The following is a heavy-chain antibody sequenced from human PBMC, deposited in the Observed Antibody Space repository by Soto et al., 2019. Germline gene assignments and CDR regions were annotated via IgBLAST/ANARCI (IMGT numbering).Heavy chain of an antibody. Sequence: EVQLLESGGGLVQPGGSLRLSCAASGFTFINYAMSWVRQAPGKGLEWVSTISGGGGSTYYADSVKGRFTISRDNSKNTLYLQMNSLRAEDTAVYYCAQDTGGYTSYHWGLRALPLWGQGTMVTVSS. J-gene: IGHJ3*01. CDR1: GFTFINYA. CDR3: AQDTGGYTSYHWGLRALPL. D-gene: IGHD2-21*02. CDR2: ISGGGGST. V-gene: IGHV3-23*01.